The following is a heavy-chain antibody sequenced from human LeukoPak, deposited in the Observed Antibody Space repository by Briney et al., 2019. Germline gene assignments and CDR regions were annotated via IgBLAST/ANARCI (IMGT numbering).Heavy chain of an antibody. CDR1: GFTFRSHS. J-gene: IGHJ5*02. CDR3: AKVPRQHDNWFDP. V-gene: IGHV3-48*01. D-gene: IGHD3-9*01. CDR2: ISSDSTII. Sequence: GVSLRLSSAASGFTFRSHSMNWVRQAPGKGLEWISYISSDSTIIHYADSVKGRFTISRDDAKSSLYLQMNSLRAEDTAIYYCAKVPRQHDNWFDPWGQGTLVTVSS.